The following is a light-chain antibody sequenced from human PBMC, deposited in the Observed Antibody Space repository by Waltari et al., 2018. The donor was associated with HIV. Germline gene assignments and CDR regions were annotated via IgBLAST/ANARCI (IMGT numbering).Light chain of an antibody. CDR3: LLSFAGARPVV. CDR2: DTF. CDR1: TRPVTSAHH. V-gene: IGLV7-46*01. J-gene: IGLJ2*01. Sequence: QAVVTQEPSLTVSPGGPVTLTCGSSTRPVTSAHHPYWFQQKSGQAPRTLIYDTFNKHAWTPARFSGSLLGGKAALTLAGAQPEDEAEYFCLLSFAGARPVVFGGGTNLTVL.